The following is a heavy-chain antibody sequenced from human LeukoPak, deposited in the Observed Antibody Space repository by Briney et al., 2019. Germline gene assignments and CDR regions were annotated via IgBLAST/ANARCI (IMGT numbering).Heavy chain of an antibody. CDR1: GFTFSSYE. J-gene: IGHJ4*02. CDR2: NSSSGSTI. V-gene: IGHV3-48*03. D-gene: IGHD6-13*01. Sequence: GGSLRLSCAASGFTFSSYEMNWVRQAPGKGLEWVSYNSSSGSTIYYADSVKARFTISRDNAKNSLYLQMNSLRAEDTAVYYCARASLSSSWYYRPEDLGYWGQGTLVTVSS. CDR3: ARASLSSSWYYRPEDLGY.